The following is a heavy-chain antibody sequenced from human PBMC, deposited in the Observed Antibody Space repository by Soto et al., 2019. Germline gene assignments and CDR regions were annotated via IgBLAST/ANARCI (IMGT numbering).Heavy chain of an antibody. D-gene: IGHD6-6*01. CDR2: VSGNGENA. CDR1: RFNFTYNA. J-gene: IGHJ4*02. Sequence: AGGSLRLSCTAARFNFTYNAMSRVRKARGKGLKCVSTVSGNGENAYYAESVRGRFTISRDTSKNTLYLQMNSLRVEDTAVYYCARLPGGTAPRPAYWGQGTPVTVSS. CDR3: ARLPGGTAPRPAY. V-gene: IGHV3-23*01.